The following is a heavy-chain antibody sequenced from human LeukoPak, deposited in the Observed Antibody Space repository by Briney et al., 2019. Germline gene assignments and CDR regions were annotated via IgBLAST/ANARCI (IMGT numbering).Heavy chain of an antibody. CDR2: VSGSGGST. Sequence: GGSLRLSCAASGFTFRTYAMSWVRQAPGKGQEWVSTVSGSGGSTYYADSVKGRFTISRDNSKNTLYLQMNSPRADDTAVYYCAKSTTMTTTDGDCFDPWGQGTLVTVSS. CDR3: AKSTTMTTTDGDCFDP. CDR1: GFTFRTYA. J-gene: IGHJ5*02. V-gene: IGHV3-23*01. D-gene: IGHD4-17*01.